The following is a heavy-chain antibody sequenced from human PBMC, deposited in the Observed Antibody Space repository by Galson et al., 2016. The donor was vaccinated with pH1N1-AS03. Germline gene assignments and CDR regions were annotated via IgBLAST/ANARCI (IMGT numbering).Heavy chain of an antibody. J-gene: IGHJ4*02. D-gene: IGHD6-19*01. CDR1: GFTFANTA. V-gene: IGHV3-23*01. CDR3: AKDRGHSSGLYPAFYFDS. Sequence: SLRLSCAASGFTFANTAMNWVRQAPGKGLAWVAAASGNGGSEYYADSVKGRFTISRDNSKNTLFLQMNNLRAEDTAVYYCAKDRGHSSGLYPAFYFDSWGQGTQVTVSS. CDR2: ASGNGGSE.